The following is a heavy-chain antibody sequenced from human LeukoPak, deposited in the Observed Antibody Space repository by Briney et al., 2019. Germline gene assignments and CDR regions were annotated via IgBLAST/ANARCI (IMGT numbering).Heavy chain of an antibody. Sequence: GGSLRLSCAASGFTFSSYSMNWVRQAPGKGLEWVSSISSSSSYIYYADSVKGRFTISRDNAKNSLYLQMNSLRAEDTAVYYCARDAPHGYSSGVFDIWGQGTMVTVSS. D-gene: IGHD6-25*01. CDR3: ARDAPHGYSSGVFDI. CDR1: GFTFSSYS. CDR2: ISSSSSYI. V-gene: IGHV3-21*01. J-gene: IGHJ3*02.